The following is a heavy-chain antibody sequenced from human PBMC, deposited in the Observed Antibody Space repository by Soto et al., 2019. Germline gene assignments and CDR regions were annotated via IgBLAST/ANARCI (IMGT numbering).Heavy chain of an antibody. J-gene: IGHJ3*01. CDR2: ISSSGSTI. CDR1: GFTFSDYY. Sequence: GGSLRLSCAASGFTFSDYYMSWIRQAPGKGLEWVSYISSSGSTIYYADSVKGRFTISRDNAKNSLYLQMNSLRPEDTAVYYCVRRYCTSSSCYAFDVWGQGTMVTVSS. D-gene: IGHD2-15*01. CDR3: VRRYCTSSSCYAFDV. V-gene: IGHV3-11*04.